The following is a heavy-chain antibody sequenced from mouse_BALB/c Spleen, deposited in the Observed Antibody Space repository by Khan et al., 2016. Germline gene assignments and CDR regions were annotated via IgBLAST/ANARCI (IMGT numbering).Heavy chain of an antibody. CDR2: INPGSGDI. CDR1: GYAFTNSL. J-gene: IGHJ4*01. V-gene: IGHV1-54*01. D-gene: IGHD3-1*01. CDR3: ARGARATGGAMDC. Sequence: QVQLQQSGAELVRPGTSVKVSCKASGYAFTNSLIDWVQQRPGQGLEWIGEINPGSGDINYNDKLTRKATLTADQPSNTAYLQLSSLTSGGSAIYFCARGARATGGAMDCWGQGTSVTVSS.